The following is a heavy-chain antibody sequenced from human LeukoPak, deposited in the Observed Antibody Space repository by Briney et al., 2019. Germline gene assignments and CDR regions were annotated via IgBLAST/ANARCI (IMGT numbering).Heavy chain of an antibody. D-gene: IGHD3-10*01. Sequence: GGSLRLSCAASGFTFSSYWMSWVRQAPGKGLEWVANIKQDGSEKYYVDSVKGRFTISRDNAKNSLYLQMNSLRAEDTAVYYCARAGTYYYGSGPSDYWGQGTLVTVSS. V-gene: IGHV3-7*01. J-gene: IGHJ4*02. CDR2: IKQDGSEK. CDR3: ARAGTYYYGSGPSDY. CDR1: GFTFSSYW.